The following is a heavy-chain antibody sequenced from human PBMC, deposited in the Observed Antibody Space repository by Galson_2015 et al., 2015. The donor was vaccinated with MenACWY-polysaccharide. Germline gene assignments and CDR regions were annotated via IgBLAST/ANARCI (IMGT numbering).Heavy chain of an antibody. CDR2: INPKSGGA. Sequence: SVKVSCKASGYTFTGYYLHWVRQAPGQGLEWLGWINPKSGGAKYAQDFQGRVTMTRDTSNGAAYMDLSRLRSDDTAVYFCARGHNWGYYHGMDVWGQGTTVTVSS. D-gene: IGHD3-16*01. CDR3: ARGHNWGYYHGMDV. V-gene: IGHV1-2*02. J-gene: IGHJ6*02. CDR1: GYTFTGYY.